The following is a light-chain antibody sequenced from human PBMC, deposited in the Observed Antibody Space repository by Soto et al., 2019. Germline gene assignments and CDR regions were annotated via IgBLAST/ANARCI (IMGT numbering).Light chain of an antibody. Sequence: QSALTQPRSVSESPGQSVTISCTGTSSDVGGYNYVSWYQQHPGKAPKLMIYDVTKRPSGVADRFSGSKSDNTASLTISGLQAEDEADYYCCSHAGSSHVVFGGGTKLTVL. CDR3: CSHAGSSHVV. CDR1: SSDVGGYNY. J-gene: IGLJ2*01. CDR2: DVT. V-gene: IGLV2-11*01.